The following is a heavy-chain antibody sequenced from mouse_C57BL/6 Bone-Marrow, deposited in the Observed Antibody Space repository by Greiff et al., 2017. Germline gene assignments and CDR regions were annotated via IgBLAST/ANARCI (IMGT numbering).Heavy chain of an antibody. Sequence: VQLQESGPGLVKPSQSLSLTCSVTGYSITSGYYWNWIRQFPGNKLEWMGYISYDGSNNYNPSLKNRISITHDTSKNQFFLKLNSVTTEDTATYYCARPFTTVVATNGFAYWGQGTLVTVSA. J-gene: IGHJ3*01. V-gene: IGHV3-6*01. CDR1: GYSITSGYY. CDR3: ARPFTTVVATNGFAY. CDR2: ISYDGSN. D-gene: IGHD1-1*01.